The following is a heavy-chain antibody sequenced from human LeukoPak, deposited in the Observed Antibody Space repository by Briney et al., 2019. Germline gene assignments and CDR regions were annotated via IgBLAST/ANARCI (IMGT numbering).Heavy chain of an antibody. CDR3: AKGYCSSTSCYTDY. CDR2: ISWNSGSI. V-gene: IGHV3-9*03. D-gene: IGHD2-2*02. Sequence: GGSLRLSCAASGFTFDDYAMHWVRQAPGKGLEWVSGISWNSGSIGYADSVKGRFTISRDNAKNSLYLQMNSLRAEDMALYYCAKGYCSSTSCYTDYWGQGTLVTVSS. CDR1: GFTFDDYA. J-gene: IGHJ4*02.